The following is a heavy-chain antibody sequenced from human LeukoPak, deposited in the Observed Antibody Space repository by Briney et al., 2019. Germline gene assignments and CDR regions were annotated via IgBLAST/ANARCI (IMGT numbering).Heavy chain of an antibody. V-gene: IGHV3-23*01. CDR3: ARDPTAAARGYYYYYMDV. CDR1: GFTFSTYG. D-gene: IGHD6-13*01. J-gene: IGHJ6*03. Sequence: GGSLRLSCVASGFTFSTYGMSWVRQAPGKGLEWVSAISGSGGSTYYADSVKGRFTISRDNSKNTLYLQMNSLRAEDTAVYYCARDPTAAARGYYYYYMDVWGKGTTVTVSS. CDR2: ISGSGGST.